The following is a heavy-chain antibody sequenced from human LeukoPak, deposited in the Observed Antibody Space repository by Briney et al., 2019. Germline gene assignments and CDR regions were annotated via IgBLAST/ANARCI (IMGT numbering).Heavy chain of an antibody. V-gene: IGHV4-31*03. Sequence: PSQTLSLTCTVSGGSISSGGYYWSWIRQHPGKGLEWIGYIYYSGSTYYNPSLKSRVTISVDTSKNQFSLKLSSVTAADTAVYYCARVQDDYGGNPLVYWGQGTLVIVSS. CDR3: ARVQDDYGGNPLVY. D-gene: IGHD4-17*01. CDR1: GGSISSGGYY. CDR2: IYYSGST. J-gene: IGHJ4*02.